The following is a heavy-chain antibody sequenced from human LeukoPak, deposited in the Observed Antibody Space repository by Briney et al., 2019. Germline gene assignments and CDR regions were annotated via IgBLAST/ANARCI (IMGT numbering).Heavy chain of an antibody. V-gene: IGHV1-46*01. CDR2: TNPSGGST. CDR3: ARGSTDYYYDSSGPTGD. J-gene: IGHJ4*02. Sequence: GASVKVSCKASGYTFTSYYMHWVRQAPGQGLEWMGITNPSGGSTSYAQKFQDRVTMTRDMSTSTVYMELSSLRSEDTAVYYCARGSTDYYYDSSGPTGDWGQGTLVTVSS. D-gene: IGHD3-22*01. CDR1: GYTFTSYY.